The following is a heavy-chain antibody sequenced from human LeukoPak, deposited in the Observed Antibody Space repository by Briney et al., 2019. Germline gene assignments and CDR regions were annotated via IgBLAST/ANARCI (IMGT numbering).Heavy chain of an antibody. V-gene: IGHV3-23*01. CDR2: ISGSGGST. J-gene: IGHJ4*02. Sequence: PGGSLRLSCAASGFTFSSYAMSWVRQAPGKGLEWVSAISGSGGSTYYADSVKGRFTISRDNFKNTLYLQMNSLRAEDTAVYYCAKVGYQLLYSGFDYWGQGTLVTVSS. CDR3: AKVGYQLLYSGFDY. CDR1: GFTFSSYA. D-gene: IGHD2-2*02.